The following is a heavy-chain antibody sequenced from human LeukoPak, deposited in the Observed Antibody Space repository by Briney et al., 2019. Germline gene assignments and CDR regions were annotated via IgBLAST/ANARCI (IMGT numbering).Heavy chain of an antibody. D-gene: IGHD3-10*01. J-gene: IGHJ4*02. V-gene: IGHV4-34*01. Sequence: SETLSLTCAVYGGSFSGYYWSWIRQPPGKGLEWIGEINHSGSTNYNPSLKSRVTISVDTSKNQFSLKLSSVTAADTAVYYCARVKGYYYGSGSYYNSQPFDYWGQGTLVTVSS. CDR2: INHSGST. CDR1: GGSFSGYY. CDR3: ARVKGYYYGSGSYYNSQPFDY.